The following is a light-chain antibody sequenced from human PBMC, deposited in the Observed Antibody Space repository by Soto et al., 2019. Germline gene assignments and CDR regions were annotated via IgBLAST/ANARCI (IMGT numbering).Light chain of an antibody. CDR1: SSDIGGHNY. CDR2: EVT. J-gene: IGLJ1*01. CDR3: ASYTNSPALV. V-gene: IGLV2-14*01. Sequence: QSVLTQPASVSGSPGQSITFSCTGTSSDIGGHNYVSWYQQHPGKAPKLIIYEVTKRPSGVSNRLSGSKSGNTASLTISGLQAEDEADYYCASYTNSPALVFXTGTKITVL.